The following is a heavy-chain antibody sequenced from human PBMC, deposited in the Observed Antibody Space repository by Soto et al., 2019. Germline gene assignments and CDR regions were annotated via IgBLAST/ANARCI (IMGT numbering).Heavy chain of an antibody. Sequence: ASVTVSCKASVYTIASCGIKWVRQAPGQGLEWLGWISPYDGYTHYAQILQGRVSMTTDTSTKTAYMELRSLRSDDTAMYYCARGGYYDSSGARNYYFYGMNVWGQGTTVT. D-gene: IGHD3-22*01. V-gene: IGHV1-18*01. CDR3: ARGGYYDSSGARNYYFYGMNV. CDR2: ISPYDGYT. J-gene: IGHJ6*02. CDR1: VYTIASCG.